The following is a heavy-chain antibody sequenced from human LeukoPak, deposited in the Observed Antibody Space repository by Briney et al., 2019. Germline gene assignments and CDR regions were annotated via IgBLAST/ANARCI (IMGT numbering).Heavy chain of an antibody. J-gene: IGHJ4*01. V-gene: IGHV4-39*01. Sequence: PSETLSLTCTVSGGSISTSTYCWGWIRQPPGKGLEWIGSISYSGTTYYNPSLKSRVTISVDTSSNQFSLRLTSVTAADTAVYFCARHPSSAWHADYWGHGNLVTVSS. D-gene: IGHD6-25*01. CDR3: ARHPSSAWHADY. CDR2: ISYSGTT. CDR1: GGSISTSTYC.